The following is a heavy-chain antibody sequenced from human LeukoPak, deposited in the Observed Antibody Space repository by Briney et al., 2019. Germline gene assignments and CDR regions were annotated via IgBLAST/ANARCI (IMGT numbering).Heavy chain of an antibody. D-gene: IGHD3-22*01. Sequence: GGSLRLSCAASRFTFSSYAMSWVRQAPGKGLEWVSAISGSGGSTYYADSVKGRFTISRDNSKNTLYLQMNSLRAEDTAVYYCAKDPYYDSSGYYPNWGQGTLVTVSS. CDR3: AKDPYYDSSGYYPN. V-gene: IGHV3-23*01. CDR1: RFTFSSYA. J-gene: IGHJ4*02. CDR2: ISGSGGST.